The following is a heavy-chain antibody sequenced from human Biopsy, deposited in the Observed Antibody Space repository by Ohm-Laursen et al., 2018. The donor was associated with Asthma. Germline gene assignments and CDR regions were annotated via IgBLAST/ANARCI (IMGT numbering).Heavy chain of an antibody. J-gene: IGHJ4*02. Sequence: SSVKVSCKASGDSFSNYSINWVRQAPGQGLEWMGRIIPIFGPTNYAQKFQGRVTISADDSTSTAYMELSSLSSEDTALYYCARGPEYVRSSGALDYWGQGTLVTVSS. CDR1: GDSFSNYS. V-gene: IGHV1-69*15. CDR2: IIPIFGPT. CDR3: ARGPEYVRSSGALDY. D-gene: IGHD2-2*01.